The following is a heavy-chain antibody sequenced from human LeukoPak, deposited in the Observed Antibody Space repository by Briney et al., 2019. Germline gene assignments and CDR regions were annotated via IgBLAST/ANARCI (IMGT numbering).Heavy chain of an antibody. CDR2: MNPNSGNT. CDR3: ARAPATYVDLDY. CDR1: GHTFTSYD. Sequence: ASVKVSCKASGHTFTSYDINWVRQATGQGLEWMGWMNPNSGNTGYAQKFQGRVTMTRNTSISTAYMELSSLRSEDTAVYYYARAPATYVDLDYWGQGTLVTVSS. J-gene: IGHJ4*02. D-gene: IGHD5-12*01. V-gene: IGHV1-8*01.